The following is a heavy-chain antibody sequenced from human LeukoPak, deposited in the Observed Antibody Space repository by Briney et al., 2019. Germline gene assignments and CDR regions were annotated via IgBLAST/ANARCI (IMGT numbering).Heavy chain of an antibody. CDR3: TRGAGWLIDY. Sequence: SQTLSLTCTVSGDSISSGGYYWSWIRQPPGKGLEWIGYFHNSGTSTYNPSLKSRVTISADTSKNQFSLKLNSLTTADTAVYYCTRGAGWLIDYWGQGILVTVSS. V-gene: IGHV4-61*08. D-gene: IGHD3-16*01. J-gene: IGHJ4*02. CDR2: FHNSGTS. CDR1: GDSISSGGYY.